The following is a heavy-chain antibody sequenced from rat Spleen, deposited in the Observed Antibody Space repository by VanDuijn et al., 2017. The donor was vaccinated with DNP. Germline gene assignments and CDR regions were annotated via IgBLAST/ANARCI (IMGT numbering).Heavy chain of an antibody. CDR1: GFTFSAYN. Sequence: EVQLVESGGGLVQPGRSLKLSCAASGFTFSAYNMAWVRQAPKKGLEWVASITNSGGSTYYRDSVKGRFTISRDDAKSTLYLQMDSLRSEDTATYYCTTGGNNPFPYWGQGTLVTVSS. D-gene: IGHD1-10*01. CDR3: TTGGNNPFPY. CDR2: ITNSGGST. J-gene: IGHJ3*01. V-gene: IGHV5-20*01.